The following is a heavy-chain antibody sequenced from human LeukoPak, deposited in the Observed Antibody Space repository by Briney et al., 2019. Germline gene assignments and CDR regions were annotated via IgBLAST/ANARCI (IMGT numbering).Heavy chain of an antibody. Sequence: GGSLRLSCAASGFTFSSYAMSWVRQAPGKGLGWVSTISGRGIKTYYADSVKGRFTISRDNSKNTVYLQMNNLRVEDTAVYYCAKGSSGSYYVSDCWGQGTLVTVSS. D-gene: IGHD1-26*01. CDR1: GFTFSSYA. CDR3: AKGSSGSYYVSDC. V-gene: IGHV3-23*01. J-gene: IGHJ4*02. CDR2: ISGRGIKT.